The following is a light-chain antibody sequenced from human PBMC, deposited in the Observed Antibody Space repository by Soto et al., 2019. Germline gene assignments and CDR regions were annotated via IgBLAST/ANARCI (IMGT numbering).Light chain of an antibody. CDR3: QQRSNWLT. J-gene: IGKJ4*01. Sequence: EIGLTQSPATLSLSPGERATLSCRASQSVSSYLAWYQQKPGQAPRLLIYDASSRATGIPARFSGSGYGTDFTLTISSLEPEDFAVYYCQQRSNWLTFGGGTKVEIK. CDR2: DAS. V-gene: IGKV3-11*01. CDR1: QSVSSY.